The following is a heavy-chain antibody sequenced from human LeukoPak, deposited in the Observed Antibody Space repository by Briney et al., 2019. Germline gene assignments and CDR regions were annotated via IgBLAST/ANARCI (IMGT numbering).Heavy chain of an antibody. D-gene: IGHD3-22*01. CDR2: VYYSGST. V-gene: IGHV4-39*01. J-gene: IGHJ4*02. CDR3: ASLNFFDTIGYSLWFFDH. CDR1: GGSIRSSYYY. Sequence: PSETLSLTCTVSGGSIRSSYYYWGWIRQPPGKGLEWIGTVYYSGSTYDNPSLKSRLTISVDTSKNRFSLKLTSVTAADTAVYYCASLNFFDTIGYSLWFFDHWGQGILVTVSS.